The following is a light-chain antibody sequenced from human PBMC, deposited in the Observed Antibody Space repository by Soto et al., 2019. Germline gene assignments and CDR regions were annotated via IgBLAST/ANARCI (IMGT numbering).Light chain of an antibody. Sequence: DIQMTQSPSTLSASVGDRVTITCRASQSISGSLAWYQQKPGKAPKLLIYEASNLKSGVPSRFSGSGSGTEYTLTISSLHPDDSASYYCQQYNGYWTFGQGTRVDIK. CDR1: QSISGS. V-gene: IGKV1-5*03. CDR2: EAS. CDR3: QQYNGYWT. J-gene: IGKJ1*01.